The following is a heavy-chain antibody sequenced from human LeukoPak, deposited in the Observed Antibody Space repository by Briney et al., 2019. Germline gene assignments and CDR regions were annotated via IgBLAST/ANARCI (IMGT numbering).Heavy chain of an antibody. CDR3: ARHSRTYYFDY. CDR1: GGSISSSSYY. CDR2: IYYSGST. V-gene: IGHV4-39*01. Sequence: SETLSLTCTVSGGSISSSSYYWGWIRQPPGKGLEWIGSIYYSGSTYYNPSLKSRVTISVDTSKNQFSLKLSSVTAADTAVYYCARHSRTYYFDYWGQGTLVTVSS. J-gene: IGHJ4*02.